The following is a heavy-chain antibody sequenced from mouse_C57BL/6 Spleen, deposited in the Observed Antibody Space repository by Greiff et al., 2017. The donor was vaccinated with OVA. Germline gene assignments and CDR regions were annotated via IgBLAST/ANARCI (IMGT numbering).Heavy chain of an antibody. CDR3: APESYDPYYAMDY. CDR1: GFSLTSYG. J-gene: IGHJ4*01. CDR2: IWRGGST. D-gene: IGHD2-12*01. Sequence: VQRVESGPGLVQPSQSLSITCTVSGFSLTSYGVHWVRQSPGKGLEWLGVIWRGGSTDYNAAFMSRLSITKDNSKSQVFIKMNSLQADDTAIYYCAPESYDPYYAMDYWGQGTSVTVSS. V-gene: IGHV2-5*01.